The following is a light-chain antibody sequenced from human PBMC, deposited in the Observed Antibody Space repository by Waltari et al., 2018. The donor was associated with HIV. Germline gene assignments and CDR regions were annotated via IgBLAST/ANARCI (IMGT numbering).Light chain of an antibody. CDR2: LGA. J-gene: IGKJ2*01. V-gene: IGKV2-28*01. CDR1: QSLLHSNGYNY. Sequence: DIVMTQSPLSLPVTPGEPASISCRSSQSLLHSNGYNYLDWYLQKPGQSPQLLIYLGANRASGVADRFSGSGSGTDFTLKISRVVAEDVGVYYCMRALQTPYTLGQGTKLEIK. CDR3: MRALQTPYT.